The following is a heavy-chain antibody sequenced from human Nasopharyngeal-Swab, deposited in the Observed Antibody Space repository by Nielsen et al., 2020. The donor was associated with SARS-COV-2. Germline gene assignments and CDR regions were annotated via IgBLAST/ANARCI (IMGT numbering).Heavy chain of an antibody. CDR2: ISGRASST. D-gene: IGHD6-19*01. CDR1: GFTFSSYA. V-gene: IGHV3-23*01. J-gene: IGHJ4*02. Sequence: GESLKISCAASGFTFSSYAMSWVRQTPGKGLEWVSSISGRASSTYYADSVKGRFTISRDNFKNTLFLQMNSLRAEDTAVYYCAKEVAVPGTPFDYWGQGTLVTVSS. CDR3: AKEVAVPGTPFDY.